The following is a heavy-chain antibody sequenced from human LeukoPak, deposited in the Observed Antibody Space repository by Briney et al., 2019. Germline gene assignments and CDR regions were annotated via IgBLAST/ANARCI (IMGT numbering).Heavy chain of an antibody. J-gene: IGHJ4*02. CDR1: GYTFTGYY. Sequence: GASVKVSCKASGYTFTGYYMHWVRQAPGQGLEWMGWINPNSGGTNYAQKLQGRVTMTTDTSTSTAYMELRSLRSDDTAVYYCARQLMVYAIYYFDYWGQGTLVTVSS. D-gene: IGHD2-8*01. CDR3: ARQLMVYAIYYFDY. CDR2: INPNSGGT. V-gene: IGHV1-2*02.